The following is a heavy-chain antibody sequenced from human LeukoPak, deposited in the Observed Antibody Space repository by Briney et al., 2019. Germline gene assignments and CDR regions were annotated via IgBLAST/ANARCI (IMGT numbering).Heavy chain of an antibody. D-gene: IGHD1-26*01. CDR3: AKRVRVGTIVRPFFDY. Sequence: PGGSLRLSCAASGFTFSSCAISWVRQTPGKGLEWVSTLTGADGGTYYADSVKGRFTISRDNSKHTLYLEMNSLRAEDTAVYYCAKRVRVGTIVRPFFDYWGQGTLVTVSS. CDR2: LTGADGGT. V-gene: IGHV3-23*01. J-gene: IGHJ4*02. CDR1: GFTFSSCA.